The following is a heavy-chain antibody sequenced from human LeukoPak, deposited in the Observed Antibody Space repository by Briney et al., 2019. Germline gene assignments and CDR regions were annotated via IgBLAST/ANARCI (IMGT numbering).Heavy chain of an antibody. Sequence: SETLSLTCAVYGGSFSVYYWSWIRQPPGKGLEWIGEINHSGSTNYNPSLKSRVTISVDTSKNQFSLKLSSVTAADTAVYYCARGMVGATNNWFDPWGQGTLVTVSS. J-gene: IGHJ5*02. D-gene: IGHD1-26*01. CDR2: INHSGST. CDR3: ARGMVGATNNWFDP. V-gene: IGHV4-34*01. CDR1: GGSFSVYY.